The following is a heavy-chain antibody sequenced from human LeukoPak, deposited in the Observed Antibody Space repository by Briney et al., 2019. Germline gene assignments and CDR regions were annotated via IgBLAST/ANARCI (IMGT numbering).Heavy chain of an antibody. CDR2: IYTSGSS. D-gene: IGHD1/OR15-1a*01. CDR3: ARARILVAGTGDVFDI. J-gene: IGHJ3*02. V-gene: IGHV4-61*02. CDR1: GGSFSSGSYY. Sequence: PSQTLSLTCTVSGGSFSSGSYYWSWIRQPAGKGLEWIERIYTSGSSNYNPSLQSRVTISVDRSKNQFSLKLSSVTAADTAVYYCARARILVAGTGDVFDIWGQGTMVTVSS.